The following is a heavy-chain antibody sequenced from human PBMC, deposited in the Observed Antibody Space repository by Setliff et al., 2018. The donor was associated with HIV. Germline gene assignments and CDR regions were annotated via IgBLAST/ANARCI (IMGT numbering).Heavy chain of an antibody. CDR3: ARVREGFLPYDAFEI. Sequence: SETLSLTCAVYGGSLSDYYWSWIRQPPGKGLEWHGEIHSSGNTNYSPSLKGRVTISVDTPKNQYSLNFKSVTAADTAVYYCARVREGFLPYDAFEIWGQLTMVTVS. V-gene: IGHV4-34*01. CDR1: GGSLSDYY. D-gene: IGHD3-3*01. CDR2: IHSSGNT. J-gene: IGHJ3*02.